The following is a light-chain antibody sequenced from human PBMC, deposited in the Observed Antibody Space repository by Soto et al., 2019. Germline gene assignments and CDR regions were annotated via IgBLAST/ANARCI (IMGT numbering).Light chain of an antibody. Sequence: EIVLTQSPGTLSLSPGKRAPLSCRASQSVSRSYLAWYQQKPGQAPRLLIYGASSRATGIPDRFSGSGSGPDFTLTISRLEPEDFAVYYCQQYGSSPPYTFGQGTKLEIK. J-gene: IGKJ2*01. V-gene: IGKV3-20*01. CDR2: GAS. CDR1: QSVSRSY. CDR3: QQYGSSPPYT.